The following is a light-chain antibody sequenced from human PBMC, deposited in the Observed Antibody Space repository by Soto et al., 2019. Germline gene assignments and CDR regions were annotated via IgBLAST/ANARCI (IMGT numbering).Light chain of an antibody. CDR3: SSYAGSSNV. Sequence: QSVLTQPPSVSGSPGQSVTISCTGTSSDVGSYNRVSWYQQPPGTAPKVMIYEVSNRPSGVPDRFSGSKSGNTASLTVSGLQAEDEADYYCSSYAGSSNVFGTGTKLTVL. CDR1: SSDVGSYNR. J-gene: IGLJ1*01. V-gene: IGLV2-18*02. CDR2: EVS.